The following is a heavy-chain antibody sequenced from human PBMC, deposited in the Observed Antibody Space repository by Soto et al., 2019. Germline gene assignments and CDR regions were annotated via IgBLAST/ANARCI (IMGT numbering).Heavy chain of an antibody. CDR2: INSGNGDT. CDR3: ATDRDSRSWYGCGY. Sequence: EASVKVSCKASGYTFTSFAMHWVRQAPGQRLEWMGWINSGNGDTKYSQKFQGRVTITSDTSASTVYMELSSLRSEDTAVYYCATDRDSRSWYGCGYWGQGTLVSVSS. V-gene: IGHV1-3*01. D-gene: IGHD6-13*01. J-gene: IGHJ4*02. CDR1: GYTFTSFA.